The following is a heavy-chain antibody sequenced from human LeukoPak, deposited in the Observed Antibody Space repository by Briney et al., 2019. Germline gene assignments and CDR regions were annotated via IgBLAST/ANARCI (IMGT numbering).Heavy chain of an antibody. CDR1: GFTFSSYG. CDR3: ARATRYFDWLFPVGNYYGMDV. D-gene: IGHD3-9*01. Sequence: GRSLRLSCAASGFTFSSYGMHWVRQAPGKGLEWVAVIWYDGSNKYYADSVKGRFTISRDNSKNTLYLQMNSLRAKDTAVYYCARATRYFDWLFPVGNYYGMDVWGKGTTVTVSS. CDR2: IWYDGSNK. V-gene: IGHV3-33*01. J-gene: IGHJ6*04.